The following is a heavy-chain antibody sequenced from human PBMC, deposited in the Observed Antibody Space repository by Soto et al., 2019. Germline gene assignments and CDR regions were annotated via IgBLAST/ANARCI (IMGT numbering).Heavy chain of an antibody. CDR3: ARGGTYHHESSDYYTLEY. CDR1: GGSISSGGYY. CDR2: IYYSGNT. D-gene: IGHD3-22*01. J-gene: IGHJ4*02. V-gene: IGHV4-31*03. Sequence: QVQLQESGPGLVKPSQTLSLTCTVSGGSISSGGYYWSWIRQHPGKGLEWIGYIYYSGNTYYNPSLKSRVTLAVDTSMNQFALKLSSVTAADTAVYYCARGGTYHHESSDYYTLEYWGQGTLVTVSS.